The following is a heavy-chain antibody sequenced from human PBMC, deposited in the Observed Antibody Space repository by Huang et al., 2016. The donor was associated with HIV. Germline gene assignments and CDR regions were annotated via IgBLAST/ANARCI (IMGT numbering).Heavy chain of an antibody. D-gene: IGHD3-16*01. CDR3: AREIMISFGGPFDS. CDR2: INHAGVT. CDR1: GGSFSGYF. V-gene: IGHV4-34*02. J-gene: IGHJ5*01. Sequence: QVQLEQWGAGLLKPSETLSLTCAVYGGSFSGYFWNWIRQSPGKGLEWIGQINHAGVTDYNPSLKSRATISVDTSKNKFSLRLTSVTAADTAIYYCAREIMISFGGPFDSWGHGNLVTVSS.